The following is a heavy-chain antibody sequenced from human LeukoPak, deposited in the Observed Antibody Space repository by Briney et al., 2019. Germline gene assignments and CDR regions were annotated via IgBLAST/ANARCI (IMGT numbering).Heavy chain of an antibody. Sequence: GGSLRLSCAASGFTFSSYSMNWVRQAPGKGLEWVSSISSSSSYIYYADSVKGRFTISRDNAKNSLYLQMNSMRAEDTAVYYCARDEGTYYYVRYFDLWGRGTLVTVSS. CDR3: ARDEGTYYYVRYFDL. CDR1: GFTFSSYS. V-gene: IGHV3-21*01. CDR2: ISSSSSYI. J-gene: IGHJ2*01. D-gene: IGHD3-10*02.